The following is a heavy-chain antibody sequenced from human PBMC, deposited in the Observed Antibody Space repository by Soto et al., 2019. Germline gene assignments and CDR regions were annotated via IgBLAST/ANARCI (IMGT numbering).Heavy chain of an antibody. CDR3: AREDGDNNWFDP. Sequence: QVQLVESGGGVVQPGRSLRLSCAASGFTFSSYAMHWVRQAPGKGLEWVAVISYDGSNKYYADSVKGRFTISRDNSKNTLYLQMNSLRAEDTAVYYRAREDGDNNWFDPWGQGTLVTVSS. V-gene: IGHV3-30-3*01. CDR1: GFTFSSYA. J-gene: IGHJ5*02. CDR2: ISYDGSNK. D-gene: IGHD4-17*01.